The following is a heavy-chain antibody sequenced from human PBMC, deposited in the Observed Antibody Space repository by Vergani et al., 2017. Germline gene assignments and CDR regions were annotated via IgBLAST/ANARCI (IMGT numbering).Heavy chain of an antibody. CDR2: IWYDGSNK. CDR1: GFTFSSYG. Sequence: QVQLVESGGGVVQPGRSLRLSCAASGFTFSSYGMHWVRQAPGKGLEWVAVIWYDGSNKYYADSVKGRFTISRDNSKTTLYLQMNSLRAEDTAVYYCARDGYDFWSGYYDAYYYYYMDVWGKGTTVTVSS. D-gene: IGHD3-3*01. J-gene: IGHJ6*03. CDR3: ARDGYDFWSGYYDAYYYYYMDV. V-gene: IGHV3-33*01.